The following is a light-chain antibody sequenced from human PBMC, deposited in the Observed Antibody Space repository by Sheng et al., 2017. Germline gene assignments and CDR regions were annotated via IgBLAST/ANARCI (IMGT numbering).Light chain of an antibody. Sequence: EIVMTQSPATLSVSPGERATLSCRASQSINNLAWYQQKPGQAPRLLIYDASNRPTGIPDRFSGSGSGTDFTLTISRLEPEDFVVYYCQHYGTSPTFGQGTKVEI. CDR3: QHYGTSPT. CDR1: QSINN. V-gene: IGKV3-20*01. CDR2: DAS. J-gene: IGKJ1*01.